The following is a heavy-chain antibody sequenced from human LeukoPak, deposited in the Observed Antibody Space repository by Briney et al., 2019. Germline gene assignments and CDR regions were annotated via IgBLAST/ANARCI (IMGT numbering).Heavy chain of an antibody. CDR1: GYSISSGYY. Sequence: KPSETLSLTCTVSGYSISSGYYWGWIRQPPGKGLEWIGSIYHSGSTYYNPSLKSRVTISVDTSKNQFSLKLSSVTAADTAVYYCARTLPYGDYGGFDYWGQGTLVTVSS. CDR2: IYHSGST. CDR3: ARTLPYGDYGGFDY. D-gene: IGHD4-17*01. V-gene: IGHV4-38-2*02. J-gene: IGHJ4*02.